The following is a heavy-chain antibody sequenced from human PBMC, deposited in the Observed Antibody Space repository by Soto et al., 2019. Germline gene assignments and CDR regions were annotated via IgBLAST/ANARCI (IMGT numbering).Heavy chain of an antibody. CDR1: GGTFSSYA. J-gene: IGHJ6*02. CDR2: IIPIFGTA. V-gene: IGHV1-69*06. Sequence: QVQLVQSGAEVKKPGSSVKVSCKASGGTFSSYAISWVRQAPGQGLEWMGGIIPIFGTANYAQKFQGRVTITADKSTSTAYMELSSLRSEDTAVYYCARDQATLPLYYYYGMDVWGQGTTVTVSS. CDR3: ARDQATLPLYYYYGMDV.